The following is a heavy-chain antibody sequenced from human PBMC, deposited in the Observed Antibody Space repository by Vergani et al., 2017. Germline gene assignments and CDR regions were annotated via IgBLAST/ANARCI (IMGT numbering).Heavy chain of an antibody. J-gene: IGHJ6*02. V-gene: IGHV3-33*01. CDR2: IWYDGSNK. CDR1: GFTFSSYG. CDR3: ARKGYDILTGSDYYGMDV. D-gene: IGHD3-9*01. Sequence: QVQLVESGGGVVQPGRSLRLSCAASGFTFSSYGMHWVRQAPGKGLEWVAVIWYDGSNKYYADSVKGRFTISRDNSKNTLYLQMNSLRAEDTAVYYCARKGYDILTGSDYYGMDVWGQGTTVTVSS.